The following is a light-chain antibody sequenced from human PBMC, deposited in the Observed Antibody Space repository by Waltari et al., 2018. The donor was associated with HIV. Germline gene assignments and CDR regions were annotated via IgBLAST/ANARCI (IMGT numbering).Light chain of an antibody. Sequence: QTVVTQEPSLTVSPGGTVTLTCASSTGAVTSAYYPNWFRLKLGQAPRARIYSTNYKHAWPPVLFAGSLLGGKAAMTLSGVQPEDEAEYYCQLYYDGAWVFGGGTKLTVL. CDR2: STN. CDR3: QLYYDGAWV. J-gene: IGLJ3*02. CDR1: TGAVTSAYY. V-gene: IGLV7-43*01.